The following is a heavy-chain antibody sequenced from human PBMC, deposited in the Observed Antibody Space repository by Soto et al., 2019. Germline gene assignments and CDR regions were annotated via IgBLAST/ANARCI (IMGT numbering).Heavy chain of an antibody. D-gene: IGHD6-13*01. V-gene: IGHV4-39*01. Sequence: PSETLSLTCTVSSGSISSTIYSWDWIRQPPGKGLEWIGSIFYSGSTYYNPSLKSRVTISVDTSKNQFSLTLTSVTAADTAVYYCAVPYSSSWYGRDYWGQGTLVTVSS. CDR2: IFYSGST. J-gene: IGHJ4*02. CDR1: SGSISSTIYS. CDR3: AVPYSSSWYGRDY.